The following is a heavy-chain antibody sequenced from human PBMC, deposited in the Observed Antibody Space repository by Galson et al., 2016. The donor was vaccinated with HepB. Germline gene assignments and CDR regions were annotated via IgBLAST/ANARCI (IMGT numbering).Heavy chain of an antibody. CDR3: ADSLVASTSFEL. V-gene: IGHV2-5*02. CDR1: GFSLSTSGVG. D-gene: IGHD5-12*01. J-gene: IGHJ4*02. CDR2: IHLDDDK. Sequence: PALVKPTQTLTLTCTFSGFSLSTSGVGVGWIRQPPGKALEWLALIHLDDDKRSSPFLKSRLTITKDTSKNQVVLTLTNMDPVDTATYYCADSLVASTSFELWGQKTLVSVAS.